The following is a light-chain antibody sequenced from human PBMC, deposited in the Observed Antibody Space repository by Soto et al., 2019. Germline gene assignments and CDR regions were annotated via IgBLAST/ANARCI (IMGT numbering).Light chain of an antibody. V-gene: IGLV3-21*02. CDR1: NIGTES. CDR2: DDS. J-gene: IGLJ2*01. Sequence: SYVLTQPPSVSVAPGQTATITCGEENIGTESVHWYQQKPGQAPVLVVYDDSDRPSGIPERFSGSNSGDTATLTISRVEAGDEADYYCQVWDRSSDQVVFGGGTQLTVL. CDR3: QVWDRSSDQVV.